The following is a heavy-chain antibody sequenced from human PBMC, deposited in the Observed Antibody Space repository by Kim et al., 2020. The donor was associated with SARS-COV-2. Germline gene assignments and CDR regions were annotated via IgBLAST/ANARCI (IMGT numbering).Heavy chain of an antibody. CDR3: ARLSVRVDYGMDV. V-gene: IGHV5-10-1*01. Sequence: YIPTFQGHVTISADKSISTAYLQWSSLKASDTAMYYCARLSVRVDYGMDVWGQGTTVTVSS. J-gene: IGHJ6*02.